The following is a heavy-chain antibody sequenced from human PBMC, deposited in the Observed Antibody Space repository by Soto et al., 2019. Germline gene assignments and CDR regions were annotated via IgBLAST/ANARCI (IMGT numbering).Heavy chain of an antibody. D-gene: IGHD6-6*01. V-gene: IGHV1-18*01. Sequence: ASVKVSCKASGYTFTSYGISWVRQAPGQGLEWMGWISAYNGNTNYAQKLQGRVTMTTDTSTSTAYMELRSLRSDDTAVYYCASSSEYSSSSPAFDIWGQGTMVTVPS. CDR1: GYTFTSYG. CDR3: ASSSEYSSSSPAFDI. J-gene: IGHJ3*02. CDR2: ISAYNGNT.